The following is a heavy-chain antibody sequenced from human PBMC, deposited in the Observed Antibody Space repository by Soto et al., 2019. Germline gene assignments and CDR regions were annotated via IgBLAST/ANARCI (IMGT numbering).Heavy chain of an antibody. CDR1: GGSFSGYY. CDR2: INHSGST. CDR3: ARAAYGDYDY. J-gene: IGHJ4*02. D-gene: IGHD4-17*01. V-gene: IGHV4-34*01. Sequence: QVQLQQWGAGLLKPSETLSLTCAVYGGSFSGYYWSWIRQPPGKGLEWIGEINHSGSTNYNPSLKSRVTISVDTSKNQFSLKLSSVTAADTAVYYCARAAYGDYDYWGQGTLVTVSS.